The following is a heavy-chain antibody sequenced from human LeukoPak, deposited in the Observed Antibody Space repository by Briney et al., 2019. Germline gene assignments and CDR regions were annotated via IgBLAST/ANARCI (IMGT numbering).Heavy chain of an antibody. Sequence: PGGSLRLSCAASGFIFSSYAMSWVRQAPGKGLEWVSTISGSGGSTYYADSVKGRFTISRDNAKNSLYLQMNGLRVDDTAVYYCTASVGEMALDYWGQGTLVTVSS. CDR2: ISGSGGST. J-gene: IGHJ4*02. V-gene: IGHV3-23*01. CDR3: TASVGEMALDY. D-gene: IGHD3-16*01. CDR1: GFIFSSYA.